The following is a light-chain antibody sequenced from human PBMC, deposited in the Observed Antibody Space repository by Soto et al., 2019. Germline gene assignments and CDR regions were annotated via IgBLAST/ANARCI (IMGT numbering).Light chain of an antibody. Sequence: EIVLTQSPATLSLSPGERATLSCRASQSVTSNYLAWFQQKPGQAPRLLIYGASNRATGIPDRFSGSGSGTNFTLNNSRLESEDFAVYYCQQYGGLPRAFGPGTKVDIK. CDR3: QQYGGLPRA. V-gene: IGKV3-20*01. CDR2: GAS. J-gene: IGKJ1*01. CDR1: QSVTSNY.